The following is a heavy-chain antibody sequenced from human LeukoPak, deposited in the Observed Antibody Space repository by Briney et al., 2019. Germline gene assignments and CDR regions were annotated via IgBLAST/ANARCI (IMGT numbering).Heavy chain of an antibody. CDR3: ARKVVAAPNNWFDP. V-gene: IGHV4-39*01. J-gene: IGHJ5*02. Sequence: WVRXPPXXXXXXXVSIYYSASTYYTPSLKSRLTISVDTSKNQFSLKLSSVTAADTAVYYCARKVVAAPNNWFDPWGQGTLVTVSS. CDR2: IYYSAST. D-gene: IGHD2-15*01.